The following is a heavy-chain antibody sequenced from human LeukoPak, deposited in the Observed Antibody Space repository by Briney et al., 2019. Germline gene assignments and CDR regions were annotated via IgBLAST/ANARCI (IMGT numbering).Heavy chain of an antibody. CDR1: GFTLNNAW. CDR2: IKSKTHGGTT. CDR3: TITIYYDGSGYPVDH. Sequence: QTGGSLRLSCATSGFTLNNAWMNWVRQAPGKGLEWVGLIKSKTHGGTTEYAAPVKGRFTISRDDSKNTLYLQMNSLKTEDTAVYYCTITIYYDGSGYPVDHWGQGTLVTVSS. V-gene: IGHV3-15*01. D-gene: IGHD3-22*01. J-gene: IGHJ4*02.